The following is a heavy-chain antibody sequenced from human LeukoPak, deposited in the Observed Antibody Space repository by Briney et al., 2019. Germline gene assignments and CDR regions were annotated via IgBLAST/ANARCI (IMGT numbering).Heavy chain of an antibody. V-gene: IGHV3-7*03. Sequence: GGSLRLSCAVSGFPFSNSWMYWVRQAPGKGLEGVANIKKDGSGISYVGSVKGRFIISRDNSRNSLYLQMNSLKVEDTAVYFCAGGNAMDVWGKGTAVTVYS. CDR3: AGGNAMDV. J-gene: IGHJ6*04. CDR2: IKKDGSGI. CDR1: GFPFSNSW.